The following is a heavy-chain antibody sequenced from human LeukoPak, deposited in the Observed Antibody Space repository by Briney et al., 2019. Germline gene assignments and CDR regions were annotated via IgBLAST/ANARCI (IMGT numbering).Heavy chain of an antibody. CDR3: ARQGDIVVVPAAFDAFDI. Sequence: GGSLRLSCAASGFTFSSYSMNWVRQAPGKGLEWVSYISSSSSTIYYADSVKGRFTISRDNAKNSLYLQMNSLRDEDTAVYYCARQGDIVVVPAAFDAFDIWGQGTMVTVSS. CDR1: GFTFSSYS. V-gene: IGHV3-48*02. CDR2: ISSSSSTI. D-gene: IGHD2-2*01. J-gene: IGHJ3*02.